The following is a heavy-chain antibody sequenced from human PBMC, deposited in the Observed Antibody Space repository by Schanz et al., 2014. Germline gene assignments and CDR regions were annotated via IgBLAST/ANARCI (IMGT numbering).Heavy chain of an antibody. Sequence: QVHLVQSESELKNPGASVKVSCKTSGYSFSTYAMNWVRQAPGQGLEWMGWINTKTGNPTYAQGFTGRFVFSLDTSVSTTHLQITNLKAGDTAVHYCARGYCAGTSCPVFDYWGQGTLVTVSS. CDR3: ARGYCAGTSCPVFDY. CDR1: GYSFSTYA. CDR2: INTKTGNP. J-gene: IGHJ4*02. V-gene: IGHV7-4-1*02. D-gene: IGHD2-2*01.